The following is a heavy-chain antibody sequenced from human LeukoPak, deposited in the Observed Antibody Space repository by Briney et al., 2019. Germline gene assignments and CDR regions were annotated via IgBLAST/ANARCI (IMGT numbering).Heavy chain of an antibody. CDR3: ARDGVRRAPGWFDT. V-gene: IGHV1-18*01. J-gene: IGHJ5*02. CDR1: GYSFTTYG. CDR2: ISTYDGST. Sequence: ASVMVSCKASGYSFTTYGINWVRQAPGQGLEWMGWISTYDGSTRYAQNVQGRVTMARDTSTGTVYMELRNLGSDDTAIYYCARDGVRRAPGWFDTWGQGTLVTVSS. D-gene: IGHD3-10*01.